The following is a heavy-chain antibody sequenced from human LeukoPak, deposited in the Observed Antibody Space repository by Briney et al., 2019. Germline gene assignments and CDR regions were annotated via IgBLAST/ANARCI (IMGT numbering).Heavy chain of an antibody. V-gene: IGHV3-21*01. Sequence: PGGSLRLSCAASGFTFSSYSMNWVRQAPGKGLEWVSSISSSSSYIYYADSVKGRFTISRDNAKNSLYLQMNSLRAEDTAVYYCAREVDTAMVQPYDYWGQGTLVTVSS. CDR2: ISSSSSYI. CDR1: GFTFSSYS. J-gene: IGHJ4*02. CDR3: AREVDTAMVQPYDY. D-gene: IGHD5-18*01.